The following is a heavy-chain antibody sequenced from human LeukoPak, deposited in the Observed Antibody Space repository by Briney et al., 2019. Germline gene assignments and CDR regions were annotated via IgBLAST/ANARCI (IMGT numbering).Heavy chain of an antibody. CDR3: ARPWSTTYVVATAFDS. J-gene: IGHJ4*02. CDR2: LSVSGATT. Sequence: GGSLRLSCAASEFTFSSYAMSWVRQATGKGLEWVSALSVSGATTHYAASVKGRFTISRDNSQNTLYLQMNSLGAEDTAVYYCARPWSTTYVVATAFDSWGQGTLVTVSS. CDR1: EFTFSSYA. V-gene: IGHV3-23*01. D-gene: IGHD2/OR15-2a*01.